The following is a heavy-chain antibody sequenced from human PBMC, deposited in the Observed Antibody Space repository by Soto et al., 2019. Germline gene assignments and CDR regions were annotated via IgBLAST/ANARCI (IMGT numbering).Heavy chain of an antibody. V-gene: IGHV2-5*02. D-gene: IGHD1-1*01. CDR2: IYWDDDR. J-gene: IGHJ3*01. CDR1: GFSLTTLGAG. Sequence: QITLKESGPTLVEPTQALTLTCSFSGFSLTTLGAGVGWVRQPPGKAQECLELIYWDDDRQYSPSLKTRLAITKDTSKNEVVLKMTNMDPVDTVTYYCAHTQLTTAANAFDVWGQGTIVTVSS. CDR3: AHTQLTTAANAFDV.